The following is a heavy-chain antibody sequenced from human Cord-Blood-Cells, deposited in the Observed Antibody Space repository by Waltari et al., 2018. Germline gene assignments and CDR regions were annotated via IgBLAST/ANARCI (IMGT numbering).Heavy chain of an antibody. Sequence: QVQLVQSGAEVKKPGASVKVSCKASGYTFTGYYMHWVRQAPGQGLEWMGRINPNSGGTNYAQKFQGRVTITRDTSISTAYMELSRLRSDDTAVYYCARVARYCTGGVCYWYFDLWGRGTLVTVSS. CDR2: INPNSGGT. CDR3: ARVARYCTGGVCYWYFDL. V-gene: IGHV1-2*06. J-gene: IGHJ2*01. CDR1: GYTFTGYY. D-gene: IGHD2-8*02.